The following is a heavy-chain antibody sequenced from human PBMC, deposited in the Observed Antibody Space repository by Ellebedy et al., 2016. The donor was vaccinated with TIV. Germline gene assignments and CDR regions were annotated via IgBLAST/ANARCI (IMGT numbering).Heavy chain of an antibody. D-gene: IGHD3-10*01. Sequence: SETLSLTCVISGDSVSTDIGWNWIRQSPSRVLEWLGRTYYRSKWNNDYAVSLKSRITINPDTSKNLFSLQLNSVTPEDTAGYYCARGWFGSGMGVWGQGTLVTVSS. CDR1: GDSVSTDIG. CDR3: ARGWFGSGMGV. CDR2: TYYRSKWNN. J-gene: IGHJ4*02. V-gene: IGHV6-1*01.